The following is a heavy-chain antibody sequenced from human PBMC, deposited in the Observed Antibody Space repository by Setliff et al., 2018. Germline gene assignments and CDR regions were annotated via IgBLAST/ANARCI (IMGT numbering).Heavy chain of an antibody. D-gene: IGHD2-21*02. CDR1: GFAFDSYA. V-gene: IGHV3-33*03. CDR3: AALRGGDEPFDY. Sequence: LRLSCAASGFAFDSYAMHWVRQAPGKGLEWVAIIFHDGRDIYYGDSVQGRFAISRDNAKNTLYLQMDNVRVDDTAVYYCAALRGGDEPFDYWGQGTLVTVSS. CDR2: IFHDGRDI. J-gene: IGHJ4*02.